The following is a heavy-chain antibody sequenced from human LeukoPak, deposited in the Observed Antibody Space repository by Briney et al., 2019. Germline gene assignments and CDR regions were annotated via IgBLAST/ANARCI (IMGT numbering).Heavy chain of an antibody. Sequence: PSETLSLTCAVYGGSFSGYYWSWIRQPPGKGLEWIGEINHSGSTNYNPSLKSRVTISVDTSKNQFSLKLSSVTAADTAVYYCARGTVTTSVPLRPSAFDYWGQGTLVTVSP. D-gene: IGHD4-17*01. CDR1: GGSFSGYY. J-gene: IGHJ4*02. CDR3: ARGTVTTSVPLRPSAFDY. V-gene: IGHV4-34*01. CDR2: INHSGST.